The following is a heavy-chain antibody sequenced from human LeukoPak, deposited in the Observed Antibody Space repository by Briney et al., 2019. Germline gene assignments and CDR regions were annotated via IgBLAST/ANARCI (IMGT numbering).Heavy chain of an antibody. J-gene: IGHJ3*01. V-gene: IGHV3-48*04. Sequence: GGSLRLSCAASGFIFSSYDFNWVRQAPGKGLEWVSYISSRSRTIYYADSVKGRFTISRDNAQKSLYLQINSLRGDDTALYYCVRETRAFDVWGQGTMVTVSS. CDR1: GFIFSSYD. CDR2: ISSRSRTI. CDR3: VRETRAFDV.